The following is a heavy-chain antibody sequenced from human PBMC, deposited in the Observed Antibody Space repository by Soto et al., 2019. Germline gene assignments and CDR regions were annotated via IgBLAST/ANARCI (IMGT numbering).Heavy chain of an antibody. CDR1: GGTISRYY. Sequence: QVQLQESGPRLVKPSETLSLTCTVSGGTISRYYWSWIRQPPGKGLEWIGYMYNTGSTVYNPSFKSRVTISVDTSNNQFSLKLNSVTAADTAVYYCARDLWGYCGTDCYPLDVWGQGTTVTVSS. V-gene: IGHV4-59*01. CDR3: ARDLWGYCGTDCYPLDV. CDR2: MYNTGST. D-gene: IGHD2-21*02. J-gene: IGHJ6*02.